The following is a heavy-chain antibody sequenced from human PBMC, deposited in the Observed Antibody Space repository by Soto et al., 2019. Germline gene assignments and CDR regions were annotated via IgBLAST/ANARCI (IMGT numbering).Heavy chain of an antibody. Sequence: EVQLLESGGGLVHPGGSLRLSCEASGFSFSSFAMSWVRQAPGKGLEWVSGIGGSGHSTYFADSVKGRFTISRDNGKNHLDLQINRPRVEETAVYYCAGAGDDHRDQDHFDLWGQGTLVTVSS. CDR1: GFSFSSFA. CDR3: AGAGDDHRDQDHFDL. D-gene: IGHD4-17*01. V-gene: IGHV3-23*01. CDR2: IGGSGHST. J-gene: IGHJ4*02.